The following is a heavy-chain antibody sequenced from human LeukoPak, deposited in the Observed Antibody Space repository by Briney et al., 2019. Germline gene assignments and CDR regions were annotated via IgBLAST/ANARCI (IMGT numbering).Heavy chain of an antibody. CDR1: GYTFTSYA. Sequence: ASVKVSCKASGYTFTSYAMNWVRQAPGQGLEWMGWINTNTGNPTYAQGFTGRFVFSLDTSVSTVYLQISSLKAEDTAVYYCARDPRTYYYDSSGYYSDAFDIWGQGTMVTVSS. V-gene: IGHV7-4-1*02. J-gene: IGHJ3*02. CDR2: INTNTGNP. D-gene: IGHD3-22*01. CDR3: ARDPRTYYYDSSGYYSDAFDI.